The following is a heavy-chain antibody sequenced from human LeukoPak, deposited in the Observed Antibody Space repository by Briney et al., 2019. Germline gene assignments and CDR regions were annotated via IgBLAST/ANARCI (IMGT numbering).Heavy chain of an antibody. V-gene: IGHV3-74*01. J-gene: IGHJ4*02. CDR1: GFTFSSYW. Sequence: GESLRLSCAVSGFTFSSYWMHWVRQAPGKGLVWVSRIDRDGSRINYADSVKGRFTISRDNSKNTLYLQMNSLRAEDTAVYYCTRDLVGATTIWGQGTLVTVSS. CDR2: IDRDGSRI. D-gene: IGHD1-26*01. CDR3: TRDLVGATTI.